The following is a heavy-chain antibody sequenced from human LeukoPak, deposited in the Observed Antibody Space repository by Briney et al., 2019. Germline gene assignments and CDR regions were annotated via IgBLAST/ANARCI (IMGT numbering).Heavy chain of an antibody. Sequence: GGSLRLSCAASGFTFDDYGMSWVRQAPGKGLEWVSGINWNGGSTGYADSVKGRFAISRDNAKNSLYLQMNSLRAEDTALYYCARVAQGYYGSGSYHFDYWGQGTLVSLSS. J-gene: IGHJ4*02. CDR1: GFTFDDYG. CDR3: ARVAQGYYGSGSYHFDY. D-gene: IGHD3-10*01. CDR2: INWNGGST. V-gene: IGHV3-20*04.